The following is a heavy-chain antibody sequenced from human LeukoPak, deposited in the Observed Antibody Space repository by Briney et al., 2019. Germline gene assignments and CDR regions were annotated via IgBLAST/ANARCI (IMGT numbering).Heavy chain of an antibody. CDR2: IYYSGST. CDR1: GGSISSYY. CDR3: AREVSSGWYRPNYYYMDV. V-gene: IGHV4-59*01. D-gene: IGHD6-19*01. Sequence: PSETLSLTCTVSGGSISSYYWSWIRQPPGKGLEWIGYIYYSGSTDYNPSLKSRVTISVDTSKNQFSLKLSSVTAADTAVYYCAREVSSGWYRPNYYYMDVWGKGTTVTVSS. J-gene: IGHJ6*03.